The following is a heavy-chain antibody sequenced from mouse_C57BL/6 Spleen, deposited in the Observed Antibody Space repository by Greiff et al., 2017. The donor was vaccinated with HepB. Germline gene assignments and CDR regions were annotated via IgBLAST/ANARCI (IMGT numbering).Heavy chain of an antibody. CDR3: ADYYDYDVGFAY. V-gene: IGHV1-82*01. CDR2: IYPGDGDT. J-gene: IGHJ3*01. Sequence: QVQLQQSGPELVKPGASVKISCKASGYAFSSSWMNWVKQRPGKGLEWIGRIYPGDGDTNYNGKFKGKATLTADTSSSTAYMQLSSLTSEDSAVYFCADYYDYDVGFAYWGQGTLVTVSA. CDR1: GYAFSSSW. D-gene: IGHD2-4*01.